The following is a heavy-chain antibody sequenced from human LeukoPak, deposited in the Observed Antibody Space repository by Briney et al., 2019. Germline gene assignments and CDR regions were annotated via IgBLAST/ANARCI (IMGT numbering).Heavy chain of an antibody. D-gene: IGHD6-13*01. CDR1: GGFFSGYY. V-gene: IGHV4-34*01. J-gene: IGHJ6*02. CDR3: ASGRIAAAGTGPYYYYGMDV. Sequence: ADTLSLTCAVYGGFFSGYYWRWIRQPPGKGLECIGEINHSGSTNYNPSLKVRVPISVETSKKRFSLQLSSVTAADTAVSYCASGRIAAAGTGPYYYYGMDVWGQGTTVTVSS. CDR2: INHSGST.